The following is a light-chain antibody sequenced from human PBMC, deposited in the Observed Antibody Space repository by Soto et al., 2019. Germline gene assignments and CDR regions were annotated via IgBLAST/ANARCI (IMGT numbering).Light chain of an antibody. V-gene: IGKV3-15*01. Sequence: EIVMTQSPATLSVSPGERATLSCRASQSVSSDLAWYQQKPGQAPRLLIYGVSTRATGIPARFSGSGSGTEFTLTISSLQSEYFAVYYCQQYNNWSPTFGQGTKVDIK. CDR1: QSVSSD. J-gene: IGKJ1*01. CDR3: QQYNNWSPT. CDR2: GVS.